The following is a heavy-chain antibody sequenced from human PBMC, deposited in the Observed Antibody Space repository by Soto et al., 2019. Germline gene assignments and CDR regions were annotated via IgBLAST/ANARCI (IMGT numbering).Heavy chain of an antibody. CDR3: ARERVTRGWFDP. CDR1: GGSVSSGSYY. CDR2: IYYSGST. Sequence: SETLSLTCTVSGGSVSSGSYYWSWIRQPPGKGLEWIGYIYYSGSTNYNPSLKSRVTISVDTSKNQFSLKLSSVTAADTAVYYCARERVTRGWFDPWGQGTLVTVSS. J-gene: IGHJ5*02. V-gene: IGHV4-61*01. D-gene: IGHD3-10*01.